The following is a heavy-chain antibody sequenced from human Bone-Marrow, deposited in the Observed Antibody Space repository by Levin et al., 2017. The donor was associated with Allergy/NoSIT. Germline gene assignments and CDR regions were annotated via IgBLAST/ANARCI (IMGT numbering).Heavy chain of an antibody. Sequence: GSLRLSCTVSGGSISSGSYWAWIRQAPGKGLEWIATVYKSDSDTTYYSESLKSRATISIDTSKNQFSLKLNSVTAADTGVYYCARPTRGYTARYDNRFDPWGQGTLVTVTS. CDR3: ARPTRGYTARYDNRFDP. CDR2: VYKSDSDTT. J-gene: IGHJ5*02. CDR1: GGSISSGSY. V-gene: IGHV4-39*01. D-gene: IGHD5-12*01.